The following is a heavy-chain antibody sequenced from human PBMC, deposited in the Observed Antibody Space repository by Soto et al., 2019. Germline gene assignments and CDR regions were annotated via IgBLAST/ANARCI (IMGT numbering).Heavy chain of an antibody. J-gene: IGHJ4*02. V-gene: IGHV4-59*01. CDR2: IHDSGSY. CDR3: GRDLSY. CDR1: GGSIRGSA. Sequence: PSETLSLTCTISGGSIRGSAWFWIRQPPGKGLEWIGFIHDSGSYNSKSSLRSRLNMSFGPSSNQFSLNLRSVTSADTAAYYCGRDLSYSGQGALATVSS.